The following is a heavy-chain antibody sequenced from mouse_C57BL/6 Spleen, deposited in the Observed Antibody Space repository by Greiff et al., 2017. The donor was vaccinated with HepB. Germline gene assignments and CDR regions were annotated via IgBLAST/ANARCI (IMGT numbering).Heavy chain of an antibody. J-gene: IGHJ2*01. CDR2: ISYDGSN. CDR3: ARGGRFDY. Sequence: EVQLVESGPGLVKPSQSLSLTCSVTGYSITSGYYWNWIRQFPGNKLEWMGYISYDGSNNYNPSLKNRISITRDTSKNQFFLKLNSVTTEDTATYYCARGGRFDYWGQGTTLTVSS. V-gene: IGHV3-6*01. CDR1: GYSITSGYY.